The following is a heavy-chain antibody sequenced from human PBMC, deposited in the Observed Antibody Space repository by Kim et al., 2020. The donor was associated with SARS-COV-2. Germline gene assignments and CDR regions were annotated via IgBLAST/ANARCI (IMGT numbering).Heavy chain of an antibody. CDR2: INTNTGNP. D-gene: IGHD6-19*01. V-gene: IGHV7-4-1*02. CDR1: GYTFTSYA. CDR3: ARVNMMSIAVAGKGGDY. J-gene: IGHJ4*02. Sequence: ASVKVSCKASGYTFTSYAMNWVRQAPGQGLEWMGWINTNTGNPTYAQGFTGRFVFSLDTSVSTAYLQISSLKAEDTAVYYCARVNMMSIAVAGKGGDYWGQGTLVTVSS.